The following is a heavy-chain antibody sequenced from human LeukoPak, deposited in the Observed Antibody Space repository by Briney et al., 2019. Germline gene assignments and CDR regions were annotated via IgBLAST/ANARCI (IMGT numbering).Heavy chain of an antibody. V-gene: IGHV1-18*01. D-gene: IGHD3-22*01. CDR3: ARDLSYDSSGYYRNDAFDI. CDR1: GYSLPSYG. CDR2: ISAYMENR. Sequence: GAAVTVSCMDSGYSLPSYGSCWVRQAPGQRREWVGWISAYMENRNYVQKPLGTVTMSTDTSTSTAYMELRSVRSDDTAVYYCARDLSYDSSGYYRNDAFDIWGQGTMVTVSS. J-gene: IGHJ3*02.